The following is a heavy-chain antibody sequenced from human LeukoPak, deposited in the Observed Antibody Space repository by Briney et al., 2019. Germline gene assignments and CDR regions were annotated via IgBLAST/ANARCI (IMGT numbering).Heavy chain of an antibody. CDR2: IKQDGSEK. J-gene: IGHJ4*02. Sequence: GGSLRLSCAASGLPFSSYWMSWVRQAPGKGLEWVANIKQDGSEKNYVDSVKGRFTISRDNARNSLYLQMNSLRAEDTAVYYCARDPDYKSPYYGSGSRDYWGQGTLVTVSS. CDR3: ARDPDYKSPYYGSGSRDY. CDR1: GLPFSSYW. D-gene: IGHD3-10*01. V-gene: IGHV3-7*01.